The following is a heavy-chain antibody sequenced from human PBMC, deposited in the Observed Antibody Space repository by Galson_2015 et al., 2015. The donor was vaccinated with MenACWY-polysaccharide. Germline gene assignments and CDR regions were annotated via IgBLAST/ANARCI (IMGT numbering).Heavy chain of an antibody. J-gene: IGHJ6*02. Sequence: SLRLSCAASGFTFRTYGMHRVRQAPGKGLEWVAVISYDETNKYYADSVKGRFTISRDNSKKMLYLRMDSLRNEDTALYYCARSYCDRTNCYGMDVWGQGTTVIVSS. V-gene: IGHV3-30*19. CDR3: ARSYCDRTNCYGMDV. CDR2: ISYDETNK. CDR1: GFTFRTYG. D-gene: IGHD4-17*01.